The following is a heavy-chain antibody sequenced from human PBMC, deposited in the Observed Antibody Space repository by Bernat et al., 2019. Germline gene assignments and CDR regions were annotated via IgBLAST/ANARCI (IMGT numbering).Heavy chain of an antibody. Sequence: EVQLVESGGGLVQPGGSLRLSCAASGFTFSSYWMSWVRQAPGKGLEWVANIKQDGSEKDYVDSVKGRFTISRDNAKNSLYLQMNSLRAEDTAVYYCAREGGENWFDPWGQGTLVTVSS. D-gene: IGHD3-16*01. CDR1: GFTFSSYW. V-gene: IGHV3-7*03. J-gene: IGHJ5*02. CDR2: IKQDGSEK. CDR3: AREGGENWFDP.